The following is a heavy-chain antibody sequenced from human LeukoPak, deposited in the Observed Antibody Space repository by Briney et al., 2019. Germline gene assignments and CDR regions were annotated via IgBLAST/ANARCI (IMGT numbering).Heavy chain of an antibody. Sequence: GGSLRLSCSASGFTFSSYAIHWVRQAPGKGLEYVSAISSSGGSTYYADSVKGRFTISRDNSKNTLFLQMSSLRSEDTAVYYCVKDGGSGWFQYYFDHWGQGTLVTVSS. V-gene: IGHV3-64D*06. D-gene: IGHD6-19*01. J-gene: IGHJ4*02. CDR2: ISSSGGST. CDR1: GFTFSSYA. CDR3: VKDGGSGWFQYYFDH.